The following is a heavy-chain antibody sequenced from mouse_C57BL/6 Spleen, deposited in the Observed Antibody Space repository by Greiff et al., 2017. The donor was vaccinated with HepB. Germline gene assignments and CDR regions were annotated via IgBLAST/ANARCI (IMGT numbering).Heavy chain of an antibody. Sequence: QVQLQQSGPELVKPGASVKISCKASGYAFSSSWMNWVKQRPGKGLEWIGRIYPGDGDTNYNGKFKGKATLTADKSSSTAYMQLSSLTSEDSAVYFCARGGIYYSDYWGQGTTLTVSS. CDR2: IYPGDGDT. J-gene: IGHJ2*01. CDR1: GYAFSSSW. V-gene: IGHV1-82*01. CDR3: ARGGIYYSDY.